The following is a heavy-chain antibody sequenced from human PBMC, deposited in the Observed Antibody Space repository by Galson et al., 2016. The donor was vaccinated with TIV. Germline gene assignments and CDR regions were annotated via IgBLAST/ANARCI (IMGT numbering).Heavy chain of an antibody. J-gene: IGHJ4*02. CDR3: TRARRVARVVVPATGTAIDY. CDR2: TSYSGNT. V-gene: IGHV4-30-4*01. CDR1: GGSMSSGDYF. Sequence: LSLTCAVSGGSMSSGDYFWSWIRQPPGKGLEWIGHTSYSGNTYYKSSLKGRLFISLDTSKNQFSLRLNSVTAADPAVYYCTRARRVARVVVPATGTAIDYWGQGKLVTVST. D-gene: IGHD2-21*02.